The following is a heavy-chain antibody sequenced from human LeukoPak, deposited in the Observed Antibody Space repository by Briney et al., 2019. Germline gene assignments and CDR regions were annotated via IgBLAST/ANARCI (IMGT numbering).Heavy chain of an antibody. Sequence: SETLSLTCAVYGGSFSGYYRSWIRQPPGKGLEWIGEINHSGSTNYNPSLKSRVTISVDTSKNQFSLKLSSVTAADTAVYYCAREWVLRYGDYGHFDYWGQGTLVTVSS. V-gene: IGHV4-34*01. CDR2: INHSGST. CDR1: GGSFSGYY. D-gene: IGHD4-17*01. J-gene: IGHJ4*02. CDR3: AREWVLRYGDYGHFDY.